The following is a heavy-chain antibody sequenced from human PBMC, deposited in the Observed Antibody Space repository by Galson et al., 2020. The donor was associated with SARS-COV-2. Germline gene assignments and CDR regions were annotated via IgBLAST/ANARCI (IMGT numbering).Heavy chain of an antibody. D-gene: IGHD6-13*01. Sequence: SETLSLTCSVSGGSISSNYWSWIRQPPGKGLEWIGYIPYSYIYYTRSTNYNPSPKSRVTISLDTSKNQFSLKLTSVTAADTAVYFCARGGLAAAGTVDAFDMWGQGTMVTVSS. CDR3: ARGGLAAAGTVDAFDM. CDR2: IPYSYIYYTRST. CDR1: GGSISSNY. V-gene: IGHV4-59*01. J-gene: IGHJ3*02.